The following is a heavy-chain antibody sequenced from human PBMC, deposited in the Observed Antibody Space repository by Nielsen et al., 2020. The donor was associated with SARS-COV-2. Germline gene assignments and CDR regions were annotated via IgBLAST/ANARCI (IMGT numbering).Heavy chain of an antibody. CDR3: AKAKGPKYQLRDSSPFDY. J-gene: IGHJ4*02. V-gene: IGHV1-69*06. Sequence: SVKVSCKASGGTFSSYAISWVRQAPGQGLEWMGGIIPIFGTANYAQKFQGRVTITADKSTSTAYMELSSLRSEDTAVYYCAKAKGPKYQLRDSSPFDYWGQGTLVTVSS. D-gene: IGHD2-2*01. CDR1: GGTFSSYA. CDR2: IIPIFGTA.